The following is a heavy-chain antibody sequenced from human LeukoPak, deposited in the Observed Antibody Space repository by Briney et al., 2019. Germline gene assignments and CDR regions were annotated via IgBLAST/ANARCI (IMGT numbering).Heavy chain of an antibody. J-gene: IGHJ4*02. Sequence: ASVKVSCKASGYTFTSYGISWVRQAPGQGLEWMGWISAYNGNTNHAQKLQGRVTMTTDTSTSTAYMELRSLRSDDTAVYYCARALNYYGSGSYHYWGQGTLVTVSS. V-gene: IGHV1-18*01. CDR1: GYTFTSYG. D-gene: IGHD3-10*01. CDR2: ISAYNGNT. CDR3: ARALNYYGSGSYHY.